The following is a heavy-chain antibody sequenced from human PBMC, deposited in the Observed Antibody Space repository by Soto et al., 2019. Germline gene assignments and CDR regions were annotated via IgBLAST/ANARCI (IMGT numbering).Heavy chain of an antibody. CDR2: ITPSGDAT. J-gene: IGHJ4*02. CDR3: AKMVSWSGNNGYLDHFAY. D-gene: IGHD3-10*01. CDR1: GFTFSSFA. Sequence: GGSLSLSCAASGFTFSSFAMSWVRQLPGKGLEWVSGITPSGDATYYADSMRGRFTISRDNSKNTLYLQMDSLRAEDTAVYYCAKMVSWSGNNGYLDHFAYSAQRTLDTVS. V-gene: IGHV3-23*01.